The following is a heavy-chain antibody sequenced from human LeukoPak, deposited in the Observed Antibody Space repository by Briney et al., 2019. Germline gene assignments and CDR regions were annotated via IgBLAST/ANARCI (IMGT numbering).Heavy chain of an antibody. CDR1: GYTFTGYY. D-gene: IGHD3-10*01. CDR3: ARADMVRGVPFDY. CDR2: INPNSGGT. Sequence: GASVKVSCKASGYTFTGYYMHWVRQAPGQGLEWMGWINPNSGGTNYAQKFQGWVTMTRDTSISTAYMELSRLRSDDTAVYYCARADMVRGVPFDYWGQGTLVIVSS. V-gene: IGHV1-2*04. J-gene: IGHJ4*02.